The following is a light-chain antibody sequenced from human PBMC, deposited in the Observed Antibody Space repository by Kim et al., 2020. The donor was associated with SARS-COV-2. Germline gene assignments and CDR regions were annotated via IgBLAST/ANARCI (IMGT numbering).Light chain of an antibody. Sequence: SYELTQPPSVCVSPRQTASITCSGDKLGDKYACWYQQKPGQSPVLVIYQDSKRPSGIPERFSGSNSGNTATLTISGTQAMDEADYYCQAWDSSTVVFGGG. J-gene: IGLJ2*01. CDR3: QAWDSSTVV. CDR2: QDS. CDR1: KLGDKY. V-gene: IGLV3-1*01.